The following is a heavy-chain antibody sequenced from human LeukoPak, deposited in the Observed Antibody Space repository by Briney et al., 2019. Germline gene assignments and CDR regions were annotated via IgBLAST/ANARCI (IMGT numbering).Heavy chain of an antibody. D-gene: IGHD3-10*01. J-gene: IGHJ5*02. V-gene: IGHV4-59*08. Sequence: PSETLSLTCTASGGSISGYDWNWIRQPPGKGLGWIGYIYYSGSTNYNPSLKSRLTISVDTSKNQLSLKLRAVTAADTAIYYCAKVFVVRGLDPWGQGTLVTVSS. CDR1: GGSISGYD. CDR2: IYYSGST. CDR3: AKVFVVRGLDP.